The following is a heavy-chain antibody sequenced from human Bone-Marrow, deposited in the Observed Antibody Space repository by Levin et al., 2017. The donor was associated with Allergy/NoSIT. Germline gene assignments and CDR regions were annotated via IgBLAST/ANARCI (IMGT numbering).Heavy chain of an antibody. V-gene: IGHV1-69*04. J-gene: IGHJ6*03. CDR3: ARDTRFVVDPYYYMDV. D-gene: IGHD2-2*01. CDR2: IIPILGIA. Sequence: SVKVSCKASGGTFSNYAISWVRQAPGQGLEWMGRIIPILGIANYAQKFQGRVTITADKSTSTAYMELSSLRSEDTAVYYCARDTRFVVDPYYYMDVWGKGTTVTVSS. CDR1: GGTFSNYA.